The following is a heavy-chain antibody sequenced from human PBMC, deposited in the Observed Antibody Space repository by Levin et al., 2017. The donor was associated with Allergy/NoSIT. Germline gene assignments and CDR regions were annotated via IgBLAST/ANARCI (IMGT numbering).Heavy chain of an antibody. Sequence: PGGSLRLSCAASGFSFSDYYMNWIRQAPGKGLEWVSYISTSGTTIYYADSVKGRFTISRDNAKNSLYLQMNSLRAEDTAVYYCASGYGSGWYHFDYWGQGALVTVSS. CDR3: ASGYGSGWYHFDY. J-gene: IGHJ4*02. V-gene: IGHV3-11*01. CDR2: ISTSGTTI. D-gene: IGHD6-19*01. CDR1: GFSFSDYY.